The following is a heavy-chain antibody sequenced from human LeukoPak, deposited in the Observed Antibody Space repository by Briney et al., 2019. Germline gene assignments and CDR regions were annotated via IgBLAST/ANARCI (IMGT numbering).Heavy chain of an antibody. D-gene: IGHD2-2*01. V-gene: IGHV1-2*02. CDR1: GYTFTGYY. CDR2: INTKSGGT. Sequence: ASVKVSFKSSGYTFTGYYMHWVRQAPGQGLEWMGWINTKSGGTNYAQKFRGRVTMTRDTSISTAYMELSRLRADDTDVYYCARAIVVVPQVGFDYWGQGTLVTVSS. CDR3: ARAIVVVPQVGFDY. J-gene: IGHJ4*02.